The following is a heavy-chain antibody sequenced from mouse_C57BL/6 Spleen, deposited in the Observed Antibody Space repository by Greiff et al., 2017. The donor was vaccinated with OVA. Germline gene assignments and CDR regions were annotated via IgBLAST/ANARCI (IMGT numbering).Heavy chain of an antibody. CDR2: IYPGGGST. V-gene: IGHV1-55*01. D-gene: IGHD6-5*01. Sequence: QVQLQQPGAELVKPGASVKMSCKASGYTFTSYWITWVKQRPGQGLEWIGDIYPGGGSTKYNEKFKSKATLTVDTSSSTAYMQLSSLTSEDSAVYYWARLRSYVHSFDYWGQGTTLTVSS. CDR3: ARLRSYVHSFDY. J-gene: IGHJ2*01. CDR1: GYTFTSYW.